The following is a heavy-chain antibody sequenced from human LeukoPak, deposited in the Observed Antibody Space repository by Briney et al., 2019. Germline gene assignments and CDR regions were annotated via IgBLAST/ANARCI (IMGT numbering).Heavy chain of an antibody. V-gene: IGHV3-33*01. Sequence: PGGSLRLSCAASGFSLSAYGVHWVRQAPGKGLEWVAVIWYDGTSKDYADPVKGRFTFSRDNSKNTLYLQMNSLTVEDTAVYYRARSQSSSLIDYWGQGTLVTVSS. D-gene: IGHD6-13*01. CDR2: IWYDGTSK. CDR3: ARSQSSSLIDY. J-gene: IGHJ4*02. CDR1: GFSLSAYG.